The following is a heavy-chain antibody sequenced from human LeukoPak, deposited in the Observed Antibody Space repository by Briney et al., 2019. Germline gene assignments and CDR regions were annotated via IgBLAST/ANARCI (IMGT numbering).Heavy chain of an antibody. CDR2: ISSSGSYI. CDR1: GFTFSSYI. D-gene: IGHD6-13*01. V-gene: IGHV3-21*01. Sequence: GGSLRLSCAASGFTFSSYIMNWVRQAPGKGLEWVSSISSSGSYIYYADSVKGRFTISRDNAKNSLYLQMNSLRAEDTAVYYCARSIDSSSWTLWGQGNLVTVSS. J-gene: IGHJ4*02. CDR3: ARSIDSSSWTL.